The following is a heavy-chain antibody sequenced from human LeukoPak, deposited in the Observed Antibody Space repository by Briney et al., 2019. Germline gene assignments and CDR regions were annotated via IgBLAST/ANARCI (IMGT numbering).Heavy chain of an antibody. CDR2: IYPGASDT. CDR1: GYPFTSYW. CDR3: ARVDTAMVLDAFDI. Sequence: GGSLQISCQGSGYPFTSYWIGWGRLVPGKGLGGMGIIYPGASDTRYSPSSQGQVTISADKSISTAYLQWSSLKASDTAMYYCARVDTAMVLDAFDIWGQGTMVTVSS. D-gene: IGHD5-18*01. V-gene: IGHV5-51*01. J-gene: IGHJ3*02.